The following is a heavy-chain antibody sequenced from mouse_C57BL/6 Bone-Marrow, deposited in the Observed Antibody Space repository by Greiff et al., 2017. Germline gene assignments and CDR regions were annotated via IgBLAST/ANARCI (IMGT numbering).Heavy chain of an antibody. D-gene: IGHD2-1*01. V-gene: IGHV1-69*01. Sequence: QVQLQQPGAELVMPGASVKLSCKASGYTFTSYWMHWVKQRPGQGLAWIGEIDPSDSYTNYNQKFKGKSTLTVDKSSSTAYMQLSSLTSEYSAVYYCAVYYGNPWFAYWGQGTLVTVSA. J-gene: IGHJ3*01. CDR3: AVYYGNPWFAY. CDR1: GYTFTSYW. CDR2: IDPSDSYT.